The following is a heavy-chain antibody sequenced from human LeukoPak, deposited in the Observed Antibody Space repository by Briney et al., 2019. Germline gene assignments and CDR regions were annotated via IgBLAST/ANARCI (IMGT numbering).Heavy chain of an antibody. CDR1: GGTFSSFA. CDR2: IIPILGIA. Sequence: SVRVSCKASGGTFSSFAISWVRQAPGQELEWMGRIIPILGIANYAQKFQGRVTITADKSTSTAYMELSSLRSEDTAVYYCARDRTLRSGYYYVFDYWGQGTLGTVSS. D-gene: IGHD3-22*01. J-gene: IGHJ4*02. CDR3: ARDRTLRSGYYYVFDY. V-gene: IGHV1-69*04.